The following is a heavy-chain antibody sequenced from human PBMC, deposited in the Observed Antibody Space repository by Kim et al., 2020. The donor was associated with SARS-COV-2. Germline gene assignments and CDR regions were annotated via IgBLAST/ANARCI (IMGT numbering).Heavy chain of an antibody. CDR1: GFTFSNFA. D-gene: IGHD4-17*01. V-gene: IGHV3-23*01. J-gene: IGHJ4*02. CDR3: AKDYLSGDYVDHGSIDY. Sequence: GGSLRLSCGASGFTFSNFAMAWVRQAPGKGLEWVSSISVTGRSTYYADSVKGRFAISRDNSKNTLELQMNSLRAEDTALYYCAKDYLSGDYVDHGSIDYWGQGTLVTVSS. CDR2: ISVTGRST.